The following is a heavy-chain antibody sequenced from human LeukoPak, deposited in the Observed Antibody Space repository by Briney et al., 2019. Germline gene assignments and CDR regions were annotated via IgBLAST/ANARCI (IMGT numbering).Heavy chain of an antibody. J-gene: IGHJ6*02. D-gene: IGHD3-22*01. Sequence: ASVKVSCKASGYTFTSYGISWVRQAPGQGLEWMGWISAYNGNTNYAQKLQGRVTMTTDTSTSTAYMELKSLRSDDTAVYYCAREVDPLRHYYYDSSGYGAAYGMDVWGQGTTVTVSS. V-gene: IGHV1-18*01. CDR3: AREVDPLRHYYYDSSGYGAAYGMDV. CDR1: GYTFTSYG. CDR2: ISAYNGNT.